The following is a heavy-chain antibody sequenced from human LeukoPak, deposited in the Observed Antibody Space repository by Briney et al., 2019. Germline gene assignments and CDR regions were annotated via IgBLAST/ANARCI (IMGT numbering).Heavy chain of an antibody. CDR2: IFASGST. V-gene: IGHV4-4*07. J-gene: IGHJ4*02. Sequence: SETLSLTCTVSADSISSSYWSWIRQPAGKGLEWIGRIFASGSTNYNPSLKSRVTMSVDTSKNQFSLKLSSVTAADTAVYYCARLYSSSLGRVFDYWGQGTLVTVSS. D-gene: IGHD6-13*01. CDR1: ADSISSSY. CDR3: ARLYSSSLGRVFDY.